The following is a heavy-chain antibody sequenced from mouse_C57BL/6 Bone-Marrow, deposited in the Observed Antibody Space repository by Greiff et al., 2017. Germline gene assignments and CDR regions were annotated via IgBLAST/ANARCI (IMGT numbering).Heavy chain of an antibody. CDR1: GYTFTSYW. CDR2: IDPSDSYT. V-gene: IGHV1-69*01. D-gene: IGHD2-3*01. J-gene: IGHJ4*01. CDR3: ARSRDGYSSYYAMDY. Sequence: VQLQQPGAELVMPGASVKLSCKASGYTFTSYWMHWVKQRPGQGLEWIGEIDPSDSYTNYNQKFKGKSTLTVDKSSSTAYMQLSSLTSEDSAVYYCARSRDGYSSYYAMDYWGQGTSVTVSP.